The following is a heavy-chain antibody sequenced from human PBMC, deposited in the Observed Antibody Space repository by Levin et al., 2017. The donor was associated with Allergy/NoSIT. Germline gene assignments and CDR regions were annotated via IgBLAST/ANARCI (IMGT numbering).Heavy chain of an antibody. J-gene: IGHJ4*02. CDR2: ISWNGGSI. CDR1: GFTFDDYA. V-gene: IGHV3-9*01. CDR3: ARDLNSGYSSGWTIDY. Sequence: GGSLRLSCAASGFTFDDYAMHWVRQTPGKGLEWVSGISWNGGSIGYADSVKGRFTISRDNAKKSLYVQMNSLRAEDTALYYCARDLNSGYSSGWTIDYWGQGTLVTVSS. D-gene: IGHD6-19*01.